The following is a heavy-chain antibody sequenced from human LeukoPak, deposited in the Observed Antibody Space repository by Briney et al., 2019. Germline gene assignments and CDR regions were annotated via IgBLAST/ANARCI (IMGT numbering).Heavy chain of an antibody. J-gene: IGHJ4*02. Sequence: GGSLRLSCAASGFTFSSYAMHWVRQAPGKGLEWVAVISYDGSNKYYADSVKGRFTISRDNSKNTLYLQMNSLRAEDTAVYYCARDSSSWYYFDYWGQGTLVTVSP. D-gene: IGHD6-13*01. CDR3: ARDSSSWYYFDY. V-gene: IGHV3-30-3*01. CDR2: ISYDGSNK. CDR1: GFTFSSYA.